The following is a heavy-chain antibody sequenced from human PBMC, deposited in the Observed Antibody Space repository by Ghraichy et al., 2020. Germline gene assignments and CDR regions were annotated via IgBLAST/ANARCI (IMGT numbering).Heavy chain of an antibody. Sequence: SETLSLTCAVSGGSISSGGYSWSWIRQPPGKGLEWIGYIYHSGSTYYNPSLKSRVTISVDRSKNQFSLKLSSVTAADTAVYYCARGPTVTTDYYYYYGMDVWGQGTTVTVSS. V-gene: IGHV4-30-2*01. D-gene: IGHD4-17*01. CDR1: GGSISSGGYS. CDR2: IYHSGST. J-gene: IGHJ6*02. CDR3: ARGPTVTTDYYYYYGMDV.